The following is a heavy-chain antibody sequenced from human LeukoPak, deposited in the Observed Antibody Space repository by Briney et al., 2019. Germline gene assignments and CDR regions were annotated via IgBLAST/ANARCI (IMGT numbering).Heavy chain of an antibody. Sequence: GGSLRLSRAASGFTFSSYAMSWVRQAPGKGLEWVSAISGSGGSTYYADSVKGRFTISRDNSKNTLYLQMNSLRAEDTAVYYCAKDHREIVGATGTAFDIWGQGTMVTVSS. CDR1: GFTFSSYA. D-gene: IGHD1-26*01. J-gene: IGHJ3*02. V-gene: IGHV3-23*01. CDR3: AKDHREIVGATGTAFDI. CDR2: ISGSGGST.